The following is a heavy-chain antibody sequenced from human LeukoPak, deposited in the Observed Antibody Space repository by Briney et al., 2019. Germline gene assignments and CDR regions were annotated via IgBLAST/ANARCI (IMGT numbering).Heavy chain of an antibody. J-gene: IGHJ3*01. Sequence: AGGSLRLSCAASGFTFSQHYMSWVRQAPGKGLEWVANLNPDGSERKYVDSVKGRFTISRDNAKNSVYLQMSSLRAEDTAVFYCARDSGSCRGCAFDVWGHGTMVTVSS. D-gene: IGHD6-13*01. CDR1: GFTFSQHY. V-gene: IGHV3-7*01. CDR3: ARDSGSCRGCAFDV. CDR2: LNPDGSER.